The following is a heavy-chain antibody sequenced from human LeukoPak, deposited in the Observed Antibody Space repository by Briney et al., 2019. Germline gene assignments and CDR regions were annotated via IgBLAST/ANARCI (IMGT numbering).Heavy chain of an antibody. J-gene: IGHJ4*02. CDR2: ISGSGGST. Sequence: GGSLRLSCAASGFTFSSYAMSWVRQAPGKGLEWVSAISGSGGSTDYTDSVKGRFTISRDNSKNTLYLQMNSLRAEDTAVYCCATLGVRTALVDYWGQGTLVTVSS. D-gene: IGHD5-18*01. CDR1: GFTFSSYA. V-gene: IGHV3-23*01. CDR3: ATLGVRTALVDY.